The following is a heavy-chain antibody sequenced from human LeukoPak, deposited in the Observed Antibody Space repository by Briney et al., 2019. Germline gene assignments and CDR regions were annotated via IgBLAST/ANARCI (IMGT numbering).Heavy chain of an antibody. Sequence: GESLRISCKGSGYSFTSYWISWVRQMPGKGLEWMGRIDPSDSYINYSPSFQGHVTISADKSISTAYLQWSSLKASDTAMYYCARHRGSVLRVDYWGQGTLVTVSS. V-gene: IGHV5-10-1*01. D-gene: IGHD3-10*01. CDR2: IDPSDSYI. CDR1: GYSFTSYW. CDR3: ARHRGSVLRVDY. J-gene: IGHJ4*02.